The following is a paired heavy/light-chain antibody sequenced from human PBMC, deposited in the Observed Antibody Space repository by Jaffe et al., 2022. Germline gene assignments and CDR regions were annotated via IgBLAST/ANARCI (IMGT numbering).Light chain of an antibody. J-gene: IGKJ2*01. V-gene: IGKV4-1*01. CDR1: QSVLYSSNNKNY. CDR2: WAS. Sequence: DIVMTQSPDSLAVSLGERATINCKSSQSVLYSSNNKNYLAWYQQKPGQPPKVLIYWASTRESGVPDRFSGSGSGTDFTLTISSLQAEDVAVYYCQQYYNTPYTFGQGTKLEIK. CDR3: QQYYNTPYT.
Heavy chain of an antibody. J-gene: IGHJ3*02. Sequence: EVQLVESGGGLVQPGGSLRLSCTTSGFTVSSNYMSWVRQAPGQGLEWVSIIHSGGSTFYADSVKGRFTISRHNSENTLYLQMNSLRPEDTAVYYCARGWEGYGAFDIWGQGTMVTVSS. D-gene: IGHD1-26*01. V-gene: IGHV3-53*04. CDR1: GFTVSSNY. CDR2: IHSGGST. CDR3: ARGWEGYGAFDI.